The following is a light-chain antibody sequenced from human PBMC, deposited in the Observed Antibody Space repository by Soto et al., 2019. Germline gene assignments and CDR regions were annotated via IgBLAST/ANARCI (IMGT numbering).Light chain of an antibody. Sequence: QSVLTQPPSASGTPGQRVTISCSGSNSNIGRNTVNWYQQLPGAAPSILIYSNNQRHSGVPDRFSGSKSGTSASLAISGLQSEDEADYYCAAWDESPNVPVFGGGTKLTVL. CDR2: SNN. J-gene: IGLJ3*02. CDR3: AAWDESPNVPV. CDR1: NSNIGRNT. V-gene: IGLV1-44*01.